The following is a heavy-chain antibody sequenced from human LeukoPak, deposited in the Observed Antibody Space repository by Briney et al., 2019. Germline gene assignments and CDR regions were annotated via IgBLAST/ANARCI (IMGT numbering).Heavy chain of an antibody. CDR3: ARVSRIRGVILTAINWFDP. CDR1: GGSISSGGYY. Sequence: PSETLSLTCTVSGGSISSGGYYWSWIRQHPGKGLEWIGYIYYSGSTYHNPSLKSRVTISVDTSKNQFSLKLSSVTAADTAVYYCARVSRIRGVILTAINWFDPWGQGTLVTVSS. D-gene: IGHD3-10*01. V-gene: IGHV4-31*03. J-gene: IGHJ5*02. CDR2: IYYSGST.